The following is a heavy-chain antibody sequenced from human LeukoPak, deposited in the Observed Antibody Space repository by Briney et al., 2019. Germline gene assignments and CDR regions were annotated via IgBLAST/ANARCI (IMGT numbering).Heavy chain of an antibody. CDR2: INWNGGST. D-gene: IGHD6-19*01. V-gene: IGHV3-20*04. CDR3: ARWSSGWYGDY. J-gene: IGHJ4*02. CDR1: GGSISSYY. Sequence: ETLSLTCTVSGGSISSYYWSWVRQAPGKGLEWVSGINWNGGSTGYAGSVKGRFTISRDNAKNSLYLQMNSLRAEDTALYYCARWSSGWYGDYWGQGTLVTVSS.